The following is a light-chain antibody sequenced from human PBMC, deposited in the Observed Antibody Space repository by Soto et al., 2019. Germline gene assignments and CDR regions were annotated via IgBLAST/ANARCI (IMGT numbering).Light chain of an antibody. CDR2: GAS. CDR3: QQYGSSPGT. J-gene: IGKJ2*02. V-gene: IGKV3-20*01. CDR1: QSVSSSY. Sequence: EIVLTQSPGTLSLSPGERATLSCRASQSVSSSYLAWYQQKSGQAPRLLIYGASSRATGIPDRFSGSGSGTDFTVTISRLEPEDFAVYYCQQYGSSPGTFGQGTKLEI.